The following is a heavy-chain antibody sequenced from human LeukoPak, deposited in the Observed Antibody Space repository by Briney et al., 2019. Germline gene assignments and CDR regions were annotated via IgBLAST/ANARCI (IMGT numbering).Heavy chain of an antibody. J-gene: IGHJ4*02. Sequence: PGRSLRLSCAASGCTFSRNGMHWVRQAPGKGLEWVAVIWYDGSNKYYADSVKGRFAISRDNSKKTLYLQMNSLRAEDTAVYYCARDLGYDILTGYYSDWGQGTLVNVSS. CDR2: IWYDGSNK. D-gene: IGHD3-9*01. V-gene: IGHV3-33*01. CDR3: ARDLGYDILTGYYSD. CDR1: GCTFSRNG.